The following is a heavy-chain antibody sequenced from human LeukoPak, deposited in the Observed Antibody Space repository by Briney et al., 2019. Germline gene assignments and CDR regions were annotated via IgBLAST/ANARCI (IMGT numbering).Heavy chain of an antibody. V-gene: IGHV3-30*04. D-gene: IGHD5-24*01. J-gene: IGHJ3*02. Sequence: QPGGSLRLSCAASGFTFSTYPMHWVRQAPGKGLEWVAVIADDGKDKHYVESVKGRFTISRDNAKNSLYLHMNSLRAEDTALYYCARDRDIWLRAFDIWGQGTMVTVSS. CDR3: ARDRDIWLRAFDI. CDR1: GFTFSTYP. CDR2: IADDGKDK.